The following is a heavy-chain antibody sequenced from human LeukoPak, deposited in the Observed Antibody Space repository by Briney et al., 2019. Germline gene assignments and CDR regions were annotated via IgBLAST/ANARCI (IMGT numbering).Heavy chain of an antibody. Sequence: GGSLRLSCAASGFTFSSYAMSWVRQAPGKGLEWVSAISGSGGSTYYADSVEGRFTISRDNSKNTLYLQMNSLRAEDTAVYYCAKDQGSRPYYMDVWGKGTTVTVSS. D-gene: IGHD3-10*01. J-gene: IGHJ6*03. CDR3: AKDQGSRPYYMDV. CDR1: GFTFSSYA. CDR2: ISGSGGST. V-gene: IGHV3-23*01.